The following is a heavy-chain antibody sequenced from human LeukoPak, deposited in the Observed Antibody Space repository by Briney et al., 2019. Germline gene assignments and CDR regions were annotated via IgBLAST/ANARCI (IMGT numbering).Heavy chain of an antibody. CDR1: GFTFSSYS. CDR3: ARKGGGYYYADAFDI. J-gene: IGHJ3*02. D-gene: IGHD3-22*01. Sequence: KPGGSLRLSCAASGFTFSSYSMNWVRQAPGKGLEWVSSISSSSSYICYADSVKGRFTISRDNAKNSLYLQMNSLRAEDTAVYYCARKGGGYYYADAFDIWGQGTMVTVSS. CDR2: ISSSSSYI. V-gene: IGHV3-21*01.